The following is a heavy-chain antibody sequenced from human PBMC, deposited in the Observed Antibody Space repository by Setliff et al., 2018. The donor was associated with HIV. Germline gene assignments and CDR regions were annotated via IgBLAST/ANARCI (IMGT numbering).Heavy chain of an antibody. Sequence: SETLSLTCTVSGGSISTYYWSWIRQSPGKGLEWIGYIYYSGSTKYNPSLKSRLTISVDTSKHQFSLKLRSVTAADTAFYYCARGVTHPPPFGAFDIWGLGTLVTVSS. CDR1: GGSISTYY. J-gene: IGHJ3*02. CDR2: IYYSGST. V-gene: IGHV4-59*01. D-gene: IGHD5-18*01. CDR3: ARGVTHPPPFGAFDI.